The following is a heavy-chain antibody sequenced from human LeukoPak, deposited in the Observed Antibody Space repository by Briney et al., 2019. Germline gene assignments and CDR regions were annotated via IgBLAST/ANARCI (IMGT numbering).Heavy chain of an antibody. V-gene: IGHV3-53*01. J-gene: IGHJ5*02. CDR3: ARGPYGSGSYSWFAP. Sequence: GGSLRLSCAASGFTVSSNYMSWVRQAPGKGLEWVSVIYSGGSTYYSDSVKGRFTISGDNSKNSLYLQMNSLRAEDTAVYYCARGPYGSGSYSWFAPWGQATLVTVSS. CDR1: GFTVSSNY. CDR2: IYSGGST. D-gene: IGHD3-10*01.